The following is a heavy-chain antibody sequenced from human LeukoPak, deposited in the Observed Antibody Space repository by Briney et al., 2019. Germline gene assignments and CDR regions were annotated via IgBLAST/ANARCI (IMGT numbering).Heavy chain of an antibody. Sequence: ASVKVSCKTSGNTFTRYAMNWVRQAPGQGLEWMGWINPNSGGTNYAQKFQGRVTMTRDTSISTAYMELSRLRSDDTAVYYCARARGDGYKRFWGQGTLVTVSS. J-gene: IGHJ4*02. V-gene: IGHV1-2*02. CDR1: GNTFTRYA. CDR3: ARARGDGYKRF. CDR2: INPNSGGT. D-gene: IGHD5-24*01.